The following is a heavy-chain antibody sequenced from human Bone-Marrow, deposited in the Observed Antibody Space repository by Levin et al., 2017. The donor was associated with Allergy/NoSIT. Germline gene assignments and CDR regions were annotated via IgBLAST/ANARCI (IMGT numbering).Heavy chain of an antibody. Sequence: ASVKVSCKASGYTFTRYDLNWVREAPGQGPEWMGWMNTNSGQTGYAQKFKGRLTITRDTSTTTAYMELNSLTSEDTAVYYCARGRVYYGEGLDVWGQGTTVTVSS. V-gene: IGHV1-8*01. CDR2: MNTNSGQT. J-gene: IGHJ6*02. CDR1: GYTFTRYD. D-gene: IGHD3-3*01. CDR3: ARGRVYYGEGLDV.